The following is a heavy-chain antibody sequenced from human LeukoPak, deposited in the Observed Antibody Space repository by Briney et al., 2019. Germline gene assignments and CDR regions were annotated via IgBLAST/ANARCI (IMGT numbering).Heavy chain of an antibody. CDR2: ISWNSGSI. D-gene: IGHD6-13*01. J-gene: IGHJ4*02. Sequence: GRSLRLSCAASGFTFDDYAMHWVRQAPGKGLEWVSGISWNSGSIGYADSVKGRFTISRDNAKNSLYLQMNSLRAEDTAVYYCARDGAAADFDYWGQGTLVTVSS. V-gene: IGHV3-9*01. CDR3: ARDGAAADFDY. CDR1: GFTFDDYA.